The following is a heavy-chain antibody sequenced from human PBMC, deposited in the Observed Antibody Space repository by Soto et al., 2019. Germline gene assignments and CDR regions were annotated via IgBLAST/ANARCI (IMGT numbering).Heavy chain of an antibody. CDR2: IYPGDSDT. CDR1: GYSFTSYW. V-gene: IGHV5-51*01. Sequence: GESLKISCKGSGYSFTSYWIGWVRQMPGKGLEWMGIIYPGDSDTRYSPSFQGQVTISADKSISTAYLQWSSLKASDTAMYYCARRASSSSYYYVMDVWGQGTTVTVSS. J-gene: IGHJ6*02. CDR3: ARRASSSSYYYVMDV. D-gene: IGHD6-6*01.